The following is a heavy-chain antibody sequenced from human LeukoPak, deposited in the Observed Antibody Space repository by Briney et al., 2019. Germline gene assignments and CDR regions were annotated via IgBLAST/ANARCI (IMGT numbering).Heavy chain of an antibody. CDR2: INPNSGGT. CDR1: GYTFTGYY. D-gene: IGHD4-17*01. V-gene: IGHV1-2*04. Sequence: ASVKVSCKASGYTFTGYYMHWVRQAPGQGLEWMGWINPNSGGTNYAQKFQGWVTMTRDTSISTAYMELSRLRSDDTAVYYCARSLGGPGTVTTPYYYYGMDVWGQGTTVTVSS. J-gene: IGHJ6*02. CDR3: ARSLGGPGTVTTPYYYYGMDV.